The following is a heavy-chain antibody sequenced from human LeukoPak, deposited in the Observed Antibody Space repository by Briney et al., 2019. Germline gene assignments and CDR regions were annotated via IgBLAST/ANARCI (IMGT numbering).Heavy chain of an antibody. CDR2: IDHRGGT. Sequence: SETLSLTCAVYGGSFSRYYWSWIRQSPGKGLEWIAEIDHRGGTNYNPSVKSRVTISVDTSKNQFSLKVRSLSAADTAVYYCARGATISETGYFDFWGQGPLVSVSS. V-gene: IGHV4-34*01. D-gene: IGHD5-24*01. CDR3: ARGATISETGYFDF. J-gene: IGHJ4*03. CDR1: GGSFSRYY.